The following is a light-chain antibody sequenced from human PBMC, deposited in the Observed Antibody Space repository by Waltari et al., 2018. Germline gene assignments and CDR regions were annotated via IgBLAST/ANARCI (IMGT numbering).Light chain of an antibody. CDR2: VNSDGSH. CDR3: QTGGHGTWV. CDR1: SAHRSNA. J-gene: IGLJ3*02. V-gene: IGLV4-69*01. Sequence: QLVLTPSSSASASLGASVKPTCTLTSAHRSNAIEWLQQQPDKGPRYLMKVNSDGSHSKGDEIPDRFSGSSSGAERSLTLSSLQSEDEADYYCQTGGHGTWVFGGGTKLTVL.